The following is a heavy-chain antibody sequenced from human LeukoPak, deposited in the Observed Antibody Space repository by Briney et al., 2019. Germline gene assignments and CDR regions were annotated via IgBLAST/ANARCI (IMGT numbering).Heavy chain of an antibody. CDR2: IVPILGTA. Sequence: GGSLRLSCTASGGTFSTYAISWVRQAPGQGLEWVGRIVPILGTANYAQNFQGRVTITADRSTTTAYMELSSLRSEDTAVYYCARVPQGSSWPYYFDYWGQGTLVTVSS. J-gene: IGHJ4*02. CDR1: GGTFSTYA. D-gene: IGHD6-13*01. V-gene: IGHV1-69*04. CDR3: ARVPQGSSWPYYFDY.